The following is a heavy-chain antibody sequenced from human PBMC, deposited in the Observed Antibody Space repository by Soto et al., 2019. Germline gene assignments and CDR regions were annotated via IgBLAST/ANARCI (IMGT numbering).Heavy chain of an antibody. CDR3: ASEYCSGGSGYYYGMDV. Sequence: QVQLVESGGGVVQPGRSLRLSCAASGFTFSNYGMHWVRQAPGKGLEWVAVIWYDGSNKYYADSVKGRFTISRDNSKNTRYLQMNSLRAEDTAVYYCASEYCSGGSGYYYGMDVWGQGTTVTVSS. J-gene: IGHJ6*02. CDR1: GFTFSNYG. CDR2: IWYDGSNK. D-gene: IGHD2-15*01. V-gene: IGHV3-33*01.